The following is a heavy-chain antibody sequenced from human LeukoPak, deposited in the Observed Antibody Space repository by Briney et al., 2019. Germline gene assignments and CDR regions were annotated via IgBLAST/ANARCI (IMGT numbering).Heavy chain of an antibody. V-gene: IGHV3-7*02. CDR2: TKQDGSEK. CDR1: GSTFSSYW. CDR3: ARIFWGSSGYYFEY. Sequence: QPGESLRLSCADSGSTFSSYWMTWVRQAPGKGLEWVANTKQDGSEKYYVDSVKGRFTISRDNAKNSLYLQMNSLRAEDTAVYYCARIFWGSSGYYFEYWGQGTLVTVSS. J-gene: IGHJ4*02. D-gene: IGHD3-22*01.